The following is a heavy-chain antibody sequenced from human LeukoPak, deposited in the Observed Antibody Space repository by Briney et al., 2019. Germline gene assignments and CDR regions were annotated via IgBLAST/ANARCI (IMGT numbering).Heavy chain of an antibody. J-gene: IGHJ4*02. V-gene: IGHV4-4*02. CDR1: GASISSGDW. CDR3: ARDQGLNT. Sequence: SETLSLTCAVSGASISSGDWWTWVRQPPGKGLEWIGEIHRSESTNYNPSLQSRVTISLDRSKNHFSLILTSVTAADTAVYYCARDQGLNTWSQGTLVTVSS. CDR2: IHRSEST.